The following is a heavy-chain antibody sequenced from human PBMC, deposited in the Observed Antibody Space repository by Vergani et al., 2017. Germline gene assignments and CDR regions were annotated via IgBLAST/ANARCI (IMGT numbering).Heavy chain of an antibody. CDR2: ISGSGGST. CDR3: AKAWYSSGCNDY. V-gene: IGHV3-23*01. Sequence: EVQLLESGGGLVQPGGSLRLSCAASGFTFSSDAMSWVRQAPGKGLEWVSTISGSGGSTYYADSVKGRFTISRDNSKNTLYLQMNSLRAEDTAVYYCAKAWYSSGCNDYWGQGTLVTVSS. CDR1: GFTFSSDA. D-gene: IGHD6-19*01. J-gene: IGHJ4*02.